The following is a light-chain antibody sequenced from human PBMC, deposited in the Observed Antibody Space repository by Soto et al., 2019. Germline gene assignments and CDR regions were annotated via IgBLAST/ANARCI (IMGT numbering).Light chain of an antibody. V-gene: IGKV1-5*01. Sequence: DIQLTQTPCTLTAYVGDEVTITCRASQTISRWLAWYQQKPGRAPKLLIYDASTLESGVPSRFSGSGSETEFTLTISRLQPDDFATYFCHSRAFGQGTRLEIK. J-gene: IGKJ5*01. CDR1: QTISRW. CDR2: DAS. CDR3: HSRA.